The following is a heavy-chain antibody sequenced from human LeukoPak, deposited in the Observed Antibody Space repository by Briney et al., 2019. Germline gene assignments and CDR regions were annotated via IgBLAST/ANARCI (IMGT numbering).Heavy chain of an antibody. CDR1: GYSFTRYW. CDR2: IYPGDSDT. CDR3: ARRSGSYPQ. D-gene: IGHD1-26*01. Sequence: GESLKISCKGFGYSFTRYWIGWVRQMPGEGLEWMGVIYPGDSDTRYSPSFQGQVTISADKSISTAYLQWTSLKASDTAIYYCARRSGSYPQWGQGTLVTVSS. J-gene: IGHJ4*02. V-gene: IGHV5-51*01.